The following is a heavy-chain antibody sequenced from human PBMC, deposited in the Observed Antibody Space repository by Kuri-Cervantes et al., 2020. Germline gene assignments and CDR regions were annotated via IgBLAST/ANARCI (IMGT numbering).Heavy chain of an antibody. Sequence: GGSLRLSCAASGFTFSSYGMHWVRQAPGKGLEWVAVIWYDGSNKYYADSVKGRFTISRDNAKNSLYLQMNSLRAEDTALYYCARDGSVDPVDAFDIWGQGTMVTVSS. D-gene: IGHD3-9*01. CDR2: IWYDGSNK. V-gene: IGHV3-33*01. CDR3: ARDGSVDPVDAFDI. CDR1: GFTFSSYG. J-gene: IGHJ3*02.